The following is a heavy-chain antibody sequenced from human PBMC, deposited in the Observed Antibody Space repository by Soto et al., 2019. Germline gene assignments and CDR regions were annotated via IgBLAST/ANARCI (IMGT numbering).Heavy chain of an antibody. CDR3: ARVHCSSTSCYFGSHYYYGMDV. J-gene: IGHJ6*02. CDR2: IIPIFGTA. D-gene: IGHD2-2*01. V-gene: IGHV1-69*01. CDR1: GGTFSSYA. Sequence: QVQLVQSGAEVKKPGSSVKVSCKASGGTFSSYAISWVRQAPGQGLEWMGGIIPIFGTANYAQKFQGRVTITADESTSPAYMVLSRLKSEETAVYYCARVHCSSTSCYFGSHYYYGMDVWGQGTTVTVS.